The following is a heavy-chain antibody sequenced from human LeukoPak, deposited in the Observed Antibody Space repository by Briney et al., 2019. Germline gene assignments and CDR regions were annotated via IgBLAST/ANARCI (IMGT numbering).Heavy chain of an antibody. Sequence: TGGSLRLSCAASGFTFSSYGMHWVRQAPGKGLEWVAFIRYDGSNKYYADSVKGRFTISRDNSKNTLYLQMNSLRAEDTAVYYCAKACRELLGLDYWGQGTLVTVSS. CDR2: IRYDGSNK. CDR1: GFTFSSYG. CDR3: AKACRELLGLDY. V-gene: IGHV3-30*02. D-gene: IGHD1-26*01. J-gene: IGHJ4*02.